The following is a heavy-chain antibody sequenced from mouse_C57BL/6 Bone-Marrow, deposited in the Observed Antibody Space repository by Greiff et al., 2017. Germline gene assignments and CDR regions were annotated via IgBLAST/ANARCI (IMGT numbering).Heavy chain of an antibody. V-gene: IGHV1-76*01. CDR1: GYTFTDYY. CDR2: IYPGSGNT. D-gene: IGHD1-1*01. CDR3: ARFCYYCSSYVFDY. J-gene: IGHJ2*01. Sequence: VQLQQSGAELVRPGASVKLSCKASGYTFTDYYINWVKQRPGQGLEWIARIYPGSGNTYYNEKFKGKATLTAETSSSTAYMQLSSLTSEDSAVYFGARFCYYCSSYVFDYWGQGTTLTVSS.